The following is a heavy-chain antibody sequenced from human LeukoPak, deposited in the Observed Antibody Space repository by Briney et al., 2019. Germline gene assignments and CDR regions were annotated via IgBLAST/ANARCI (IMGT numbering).Heavy chain of an antibody. V-gene: IGHV3-53*01. D-gene: IGHD4-17*01. CDR2: IYSGGST. Sequence: GGSLRLSCAASGFTVSSNYMSWVRQAPGKGLEWVSVIYSGGSTYYADSVKGRFTISRDNADTSLYLQMNSLGAEDTAVYFCARLGPVNKDHYIDVGGKGTTVTISS. CDR1: GFTVSSNY. J-gene: IGHJ6*03. CDR3: ARLGPVNKDHYIDV.